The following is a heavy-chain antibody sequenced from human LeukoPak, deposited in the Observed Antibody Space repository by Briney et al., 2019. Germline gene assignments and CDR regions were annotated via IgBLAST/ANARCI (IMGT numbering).Heavy chain of an antibody. CDR3: ARKAVAARVRRFDP. D-gene: IGHD6-6*01. CDR1: GGSISSYY. V-gene: IGHV4-59*12. Sequence: PSETLSLTCTVSGGSISSYYWSWIRQPPGKGLEWIGYIYCSGSTNYNPSLKSRVTISVDTSKHQFSLKLSSVTAADTAVYYCARKAVAARVRRFDPWAREPWSPSPQ. J-gene: IGHJ5*02. CDR2: IYCSGST.